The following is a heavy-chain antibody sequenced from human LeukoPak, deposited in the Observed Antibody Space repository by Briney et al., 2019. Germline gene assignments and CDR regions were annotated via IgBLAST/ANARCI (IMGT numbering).Heavy chain of an antibody. CDR2: IYTSGST. V-gene: IGHV4-4*07. CDR3: ARDPPAAMGYYFDY. J-gene: IGHJ4*02. Sequence: KPSETLSLTCTVSGGSISSYYWSWIRQPAGKGLEWIGRIYTSGSTNYNPSLKSRVTMSVDTSKNQFSLKLSSVTAADTAVYYCARDPPAAMGYYFDYWGQGTVVTVSS. CDR1: GGSISSYY. D-gene: IGHD2-2*01.